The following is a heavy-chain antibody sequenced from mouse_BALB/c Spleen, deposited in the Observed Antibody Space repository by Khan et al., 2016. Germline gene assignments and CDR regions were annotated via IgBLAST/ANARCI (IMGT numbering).Heavy chain of an antibody. CDR2: ISYSGST. Sequence: EVQLQESGPGLVKPSQSLSLTCTVTGYSITSDYAWNWIRQFPGNKLEWMGYISYSGSTSYNPSLKSRISITRDTSKNQFFLQLNSVTTEDTATSYCARRGGNWVMDYWGQGTSVTVSS. CDR1: GYSITSDYA. J-gene: IGHJ4*01. V-gene: IGHV3-2*02. D-gene: IGHD4-1*01. CDR3: ARRGGNWVMDY.